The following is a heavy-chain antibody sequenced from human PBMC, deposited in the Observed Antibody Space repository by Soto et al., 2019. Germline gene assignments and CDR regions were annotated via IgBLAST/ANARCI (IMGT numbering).Heavy chain of an antibody. CDR2: ISYSGST. CDR3: ATSYDSTGRDAFDI. CDR1: GGSIGRSTYY. Sequence: SETLSLTCTFSGGSIGRSTYYWGWIRQPPGKGLEWIGSISYSGSTNYNPSLKSRVTISIDTPKNQFSLKLSSVTAADTALYYCATSYDSTGRDAFDIWGQGTMVTGSS. D-gene: IGHD3-22*01. J-gene: IGHJ3*02. V-gene: IGHV4-39*01.